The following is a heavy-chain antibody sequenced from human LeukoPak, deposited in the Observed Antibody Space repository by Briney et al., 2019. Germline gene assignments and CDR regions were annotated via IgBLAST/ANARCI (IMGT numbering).Heavy chain of an antibody. Sequence: GGSLRLSCAASGFTFSSYAMSWVRQAPGKGLEWVSAISGSGGSTYYADSVKGRFTTSRVNSKDTLYLQMNSLRAEDTAVYYCAKDSSSTAFDYWGQGTLVTVSS. CDR2: ISGSGGST. V-gene: IGHV3-23*01. D-gene: IGHD2-2*01. J-gene: IGHJ4*02. CDR1: GFTFSSYA. CDR3: AKDSSSTAFDY.